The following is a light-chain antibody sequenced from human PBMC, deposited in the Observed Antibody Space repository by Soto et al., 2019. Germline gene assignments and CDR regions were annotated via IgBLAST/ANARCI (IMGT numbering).Light chain of an antibody. V-gene: IGLV2-14*03. CDR3: SSYIASSTSVA. J-gene: IGLJ2*01. CDR2: DVS. Sequence: QSVLTQPASVSGSPGQSITISCTGTSSDVGGYNFVSWYQHHPGKAPKLMIYDVSNRPSGVSNRFSGSKSGNTASLTISGLQAEDEADYSCSSYIASSTSVAFGGGTQLTVL. CDR1: SSDVGGYNF.